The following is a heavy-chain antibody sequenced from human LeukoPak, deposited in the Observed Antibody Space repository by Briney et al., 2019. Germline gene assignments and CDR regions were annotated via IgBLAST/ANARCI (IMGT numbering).Heavy chain of an antibody. CDR2: ISSSGSSI. CDR1: GFTFSNYN. CDR3: ARDYGHHGEYFDF. V-gene: IGHV3-48*02. D-gene: IGHD3-10*01. Sequence: GGSLRLSCAASGFTFSNYNINWVRQAPGKGLEWVSYISSSGSSIYFADSVKGRFTISSDNAKNSLFLQMNSLRDEDTAVYYCARDYGHHGEYFDFWGQGTLVTVSS. J-gene: IGHJ4*02.